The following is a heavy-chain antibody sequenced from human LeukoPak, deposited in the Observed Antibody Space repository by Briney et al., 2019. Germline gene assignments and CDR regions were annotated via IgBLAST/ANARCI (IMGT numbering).Heavy chain of an antibody. J-gene: IGHJ3*02. D-gene: IGHD2-21*02. CDR1: GRSISSYY. V-gene: IGHV4-59*01. Sequence: SETLSLTCTVSGRSISSYYWSWLRQPPGKGLEWLGYIYYSGSTNYNPSLKSRVTISVDTSKNQFSLKLSSVTAADTAVYYCARVFMTDDAFDIWGQGTMVTVSS. CDR3: ARVFMTDDAFDI. CDR2: IYYSGST.